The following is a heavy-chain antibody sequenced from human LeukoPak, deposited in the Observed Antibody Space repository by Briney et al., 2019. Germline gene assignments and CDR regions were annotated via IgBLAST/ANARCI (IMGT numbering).Heavy chain of an antibody. D-gene: IGHD2-8*02. CDR3: ARDAVTGAPDYFDL. CDR1: RFTFTGYG. CDR2: MSIGGSIK. J-gene: IGHJ4*02. V-gene: IGHV3-30*19. Sequence: GGSLRLSSAASRFTFTGYGMHWVRQAPGKGPEWVAVMSIGGSIKIYADSVKGRFTISRDNSKNTLYLQMTNLRSEDTALYYCARDAVTGAPDYFDLWGQGTLVTVSS.